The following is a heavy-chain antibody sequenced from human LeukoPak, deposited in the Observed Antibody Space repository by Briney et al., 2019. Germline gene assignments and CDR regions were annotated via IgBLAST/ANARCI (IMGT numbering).Heavy chain of an antibody. CDR2: IYSGGST. CDR3: AGAPAYCGGDCFLYYFDY. J-gene: IGHJ4*02. Sequence: PGGSLRLSCAASGFTVSSNYMSWVRQAPGKGLEWVSVIYSGGSTYYADSVKGRFTISRDNSKNTLYLQMNSLRAEDTAVYYCAGAPAYCGGDCFLYYFDYWGQGTLVTVSS. D-gene: IGHD2-21*02. CDR1: GFTVSSNY. V-gene: IGHV3-66*01.